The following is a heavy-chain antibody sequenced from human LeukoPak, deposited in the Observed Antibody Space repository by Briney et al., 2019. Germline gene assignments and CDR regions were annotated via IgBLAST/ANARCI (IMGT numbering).Heavy chain of an antibody. D-gene: IGHD2-15*01. J-gene: IGHJ4*02. CDR3: ARVADVDCSGGGCSFWSYYFDY. V-gene: IGHV1-2*06. Sequence: ASVKVSCKASGYTFTGYYMHWVRQATGQGLEWMGRINPNSGGTNYAQKFQDRVTMTRDTSINTAYMELSGLRSDDTAVYYCARVADVDCSGGGCSFWSYYFDYWGQGTLVTVSS. CDR1: GYTFTGYY. CDR2: INPNSGGT.